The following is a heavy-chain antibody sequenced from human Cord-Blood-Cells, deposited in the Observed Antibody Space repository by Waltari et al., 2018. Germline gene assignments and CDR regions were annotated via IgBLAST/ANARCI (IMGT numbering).Heavy chain of an antibody. CDR1: GYSFTSYW. J-gene: IGHJ3*02. CDR2: IDPGDTDT. V-gene: IGHV5-51*01. Sequence: EVQLVQSGAEVKKPGESLKLSCQGSGYSFTSYWIDWVRQMPGKGLEWLGVIDPGDTDTKYGTAFQGQFTISADKSISTAYRQWSSLQASDTAMYYCARLFRYNWNDLRGAFDIGGQGTMVTVSS. CDR3: ARLFRYNWNDLRGAFDI. D-gene: IGHD1-1*01.